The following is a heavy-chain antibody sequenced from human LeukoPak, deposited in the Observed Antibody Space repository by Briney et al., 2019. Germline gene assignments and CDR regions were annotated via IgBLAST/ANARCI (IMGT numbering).Heavy chain of an antibody. CDR3: ATFALPVVPAASDYYYYGMDV. J-gene: IGHJ6*02. D-gene: IGHD2-2*01. CDR2: FDPEDGET. Sequence: ASVKVSCKVSGYTLTELSMHWVRQAPGKGLEWMGGFDPEDGETIYAQKFQGRVTMTEDTSTDTAYMELSSLRSEDTAVYYCATFALPVVPAASDYYYYGMDVWGQGTTVTVSS. V-gene: IGHV1-24*01. CDR1: GYTLTELS.